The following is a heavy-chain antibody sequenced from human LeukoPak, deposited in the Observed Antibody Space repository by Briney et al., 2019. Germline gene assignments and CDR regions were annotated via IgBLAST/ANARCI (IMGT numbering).Heavy chain of an antibody. V-gene: IGHV3-7*01. Sequence: GGSLRLSCAASGFTLSSHWMSWARQAPGKGLEWVADINQDGSETHYVESVEGRFTISRDNAMNSLYLQMNSLRVEDTALYHCVRDPRHFQYWGQGTVVTVSS. J-gene: IGHJ1*01. CDR2: INQDGSET. CDR3: VRDPRHFQY. CDR1: GFTLSSHW.